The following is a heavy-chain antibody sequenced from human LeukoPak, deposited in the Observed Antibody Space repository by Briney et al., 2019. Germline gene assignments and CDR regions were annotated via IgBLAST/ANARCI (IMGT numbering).Heavy chain of an antibody. J-gene: IGHJ6*03. D-gene: IGHD6-6*01. V-gene: IGHV3-66*03. CDR2: IYSCGAT. Sequence: GGSLRLSCAASGFAVSQSYMTWVRQAPGKGLEWVAVIYSCGATFYADSVKGRFTISRDSSKNTLDLQMDSLRAEDTAVYYCARGAGEARGFCLPYYHYYMDVWGEGTTVTVSS. CDR3: ARGAGEARGFCLPYYHYYMDV. CDR1: GFAVSQSY.